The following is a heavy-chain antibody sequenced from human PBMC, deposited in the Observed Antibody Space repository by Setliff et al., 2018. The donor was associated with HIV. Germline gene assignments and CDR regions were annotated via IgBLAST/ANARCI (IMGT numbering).Heavy chain of an antibody. CDR1: GGSITSSGYH. CDR2: IYYSGDT. Sequence: PSETLSLTGSVSGGSITSSGYHWGWIRQPPGKGLEWIGNIYYSGDTFYNASLRSRLTLSVDTSNNQFSLKLNSVTASDTAMYYCTRHRGPPWDAFDIWGQGTMVTVSS. V-gene: IGHV4-39*01. J-gene: IGHJ3*02. CDR3: TRHRGPPWDAFDI.